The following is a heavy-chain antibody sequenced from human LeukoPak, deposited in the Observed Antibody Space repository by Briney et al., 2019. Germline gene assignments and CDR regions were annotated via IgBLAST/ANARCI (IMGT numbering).Heavy chain of an antibody. CDR3: AKEGAYPIITYDS. J-gene: IGHJ5*01. V-gene: IGHV3-7*01. CDR1: GFTFSRYW. Sequence: GGSLRLSCAASGFTFSRYWMNWVRQAPGRGLEWVANIKRDGNEKNYVDSVKGRFSISRDNAKSSLYLQMDSLRAEDTAVYYCAKEGAYPIITYDSWGQGALVTVSS. CDR2: IKRDGNEK. D-gene: IGHD3-10*01.